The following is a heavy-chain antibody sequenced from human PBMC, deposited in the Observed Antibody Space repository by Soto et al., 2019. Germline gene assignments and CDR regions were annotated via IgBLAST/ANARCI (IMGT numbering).Heavy chain of an antibody. CDR1: GCSCGSYW. D-gene: IGHD3-10*01. CDR3: AARVGSSPLYYYGVDV. CDR2: IDPSDSDT. V-gene: IGHV5-51*01. Sequence: GESLKISCKAAGCSCGSYWIGRVRQMHGKGLEWMGIIDPSDSDTRYSPPFQGQVIISADKSISTAYLQWSSLKASDTAMYYCAARVGSSPLYYYGVDVWGHGTTVTVSS. J-gene: IGHJ6*02.